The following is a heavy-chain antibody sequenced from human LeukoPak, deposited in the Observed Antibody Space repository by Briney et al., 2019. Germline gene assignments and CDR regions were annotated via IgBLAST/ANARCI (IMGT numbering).Heavy chain of an antibody. J-gene: IGHJ4*02. CDR2: INHSGST. V-gene: IGHV4-34*01. CDR1: GGSFSGYY. CDR3: ARDRTKHTVTTHFDL. Sequence: SETLSLTCAVYGGSFSGYYWSWIRQPPGKGLEWIGEINHSGSTNYNPPLKSRVTISVDTSKNQFSLRLDSVTAADTAVYYCARDRTKHTVTTHFDLWGQGSLVVVSS. D-gene: IGHD4-17*01.